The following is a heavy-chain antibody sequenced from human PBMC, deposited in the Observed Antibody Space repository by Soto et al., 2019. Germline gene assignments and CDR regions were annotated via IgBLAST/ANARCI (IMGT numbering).Heavy chain of an antibody. D-gene: IGHD3-3*01. CDR3: ARETQSGFTATNFDY. V-gene: IGHV3-74*01. Sequence: GGSLRLSCAASGFTFSSYWMHWVRQAPGKGLVWVSRINSDGSSTSYADSVKGRFTISRDNAKNTLYLQMNSLRAEDTAVYYCARETQSGFTATNFDYWGQGTLVTVSS. CDR1: GFTFSSYW. CDR2: INSDGSST. J-gene: IGHJ4*02.